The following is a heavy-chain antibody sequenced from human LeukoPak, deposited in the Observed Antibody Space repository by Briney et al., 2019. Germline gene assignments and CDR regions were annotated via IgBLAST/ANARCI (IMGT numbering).Heavy chain of an antibody. J-gene: IGHJ6*02. CDR3: ARDAYLHGYYYGMDV. CDR1: GFTVSSNY. D-gene: IGHD4-11*01. Sequence: GGSLRLTCAASGFTVSSNYMSWVRQAPGKGLEWVSVIYSGGSTYYADSVKGRFTISRHNSKNTLYLQMNSLRAEDTAVYYCARDAYLHGYYYGMDVWGQGTTVTVSS. V-gene: IGHV3-53*04. CDR2: IYSGGST.